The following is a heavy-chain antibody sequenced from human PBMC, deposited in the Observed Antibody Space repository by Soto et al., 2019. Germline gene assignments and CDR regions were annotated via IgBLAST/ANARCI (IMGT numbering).Heavy chain of an antibody. V-gene: IGHV1-2*02. CDR1: GYTFTDYY. CDR3: ARGGTTNYYDSSASSHYCDY. J-gene: IGHJ4*02. D-gene: IGHD3-22*01. Sequence: GASVKVSCKASGYTFTDYYMQWVRQAPGEGXELMGWISPKTGGTNYAQKFQGRVTMTRDTSINTGYMELSSLRSDDTAVYYCARGGTTNYYDSSASSHYCDYWGQGTQVTVSS. CDR2: ISPKTGGT.